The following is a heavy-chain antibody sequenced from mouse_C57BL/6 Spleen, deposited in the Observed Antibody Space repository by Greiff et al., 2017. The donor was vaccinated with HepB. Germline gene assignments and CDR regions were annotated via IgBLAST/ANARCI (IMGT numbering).Heavy chain of an antibody. CDR1: GYAFSSYW. V-gene: IGHV1-80*01. J-gene: IGHJ4*01. Sequence: QVQLKQSGAELVKPGASVKISCKASGYAFSSYWMNWVKQRPGKGLEWIGQIYPGDGDTNYNGKFKGKATLTADKSSSTAYMQLSSLTSEDSAVYFCARSYSNYVDYYAMDYWGQGTSVTVSS. CDR3: ARSYSNYVDYYAMDY. CDR2: IYPGDGDT. D-gene: IGHD2-5*01.